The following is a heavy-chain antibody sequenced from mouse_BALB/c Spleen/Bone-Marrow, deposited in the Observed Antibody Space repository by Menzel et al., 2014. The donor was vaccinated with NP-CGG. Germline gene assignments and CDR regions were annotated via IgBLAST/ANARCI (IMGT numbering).Heavy chain of an antibody. Sequence: VQLQQPGPELVKPGASVKISCKASGYTFTDYNMHWVKQSHGKSLEWIGYIYPYNGGTGYNQKFKSKATLTVDNSSSTAYMELRSLTSEDSAVYYCARVEAYGNYPYYFDYWGQGTTLTVSS. V-gene: IGHV1S29*02. CDR3: ARVEAYGNYPYYFDY. CDR1: GYTFTDYN. CDR2: IYPYNGGT. D-gene: IGHD2-1*01. J-gene: IGHJ2*01.